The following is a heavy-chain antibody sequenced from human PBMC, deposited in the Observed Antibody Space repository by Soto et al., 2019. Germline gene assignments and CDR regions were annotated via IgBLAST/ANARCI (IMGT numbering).Heavy chain of an antibody. CDR2: ISKISLTV. J-gene: IGHJ4*02. D-gene: IGHD3-3*01. CDR1: GFTFSDYS. V-gene: IGHV3-48*01. CDR3: AREYNDFSSGHFDY. Sequence: LGGSLRLSCAVSGFTFSDYSMNWVRQAPVIGLECISYISKISLTVHYADSVEGRFAISRDNAKNSLYLRMNSLRAEDGAVYYCAREYNDFSSGHFDYWGQGALVTVSS.